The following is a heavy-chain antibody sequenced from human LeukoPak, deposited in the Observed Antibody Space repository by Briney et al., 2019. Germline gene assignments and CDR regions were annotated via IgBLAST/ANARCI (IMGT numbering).Heavy chain of an antibody. CDR2: IYYSGST. CDR1: GRSPSSYY. CDR3: AGSRRGYGANCDY. J-gene: IGHJ4*02. Sequence: SETLSLTCPVSGRSPSSYYWSWIRQPPGKGLEWVGYIYYSGSTNYNPSLKSRVTISLDTSKNQFSLKLTSLTAADTPVNYCAGSRRGYGANCDYWGEGALVTVSS. V-gene: IGHV4-59*01. D-gene: IGHD4-17*01.